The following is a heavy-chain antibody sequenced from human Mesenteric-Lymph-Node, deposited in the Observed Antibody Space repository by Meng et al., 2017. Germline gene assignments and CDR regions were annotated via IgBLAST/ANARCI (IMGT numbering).Heavy chain of an antibody. CDR1: GFTFITYW. D-gene: IGHD5-18*01. J-gene: IGHJ4*02. V-gene: IGHV3-74*01. CDR3: AAAMGSF. CDR2: INSDGTIT. Sequence: VVFGGGCVQPGGSLILSCAASGFTFITYWMHWVRQAPGKGLVWVSRINSDGTITTYADSVKGRFVISRDNAKNTLYLQMNTLRAEDTAVYYCAAAMGSFWGQGALVTVSS.